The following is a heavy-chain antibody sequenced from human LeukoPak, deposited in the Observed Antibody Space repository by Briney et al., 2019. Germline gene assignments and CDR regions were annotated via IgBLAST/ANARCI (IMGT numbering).Heavy chain of an antibody. J-gene: IGHJ3*02. D-gene: IGHD3-16*01. CDR2: ISGSGGST. Sequence: GGSLRLSYAASGFTFSSYAMSWVRQAPGQGLEWVSAISGSGGSTYYADSVKGRFTISRDNSKNTLYLQMNSLRAEDTAVYYCARAFGCYGAFDIWGQGTMVTVSS. CDR1: GFTFSSYA. V-gene: IGHV3-23*01. CDR3: ARAFGCYGAFDI.